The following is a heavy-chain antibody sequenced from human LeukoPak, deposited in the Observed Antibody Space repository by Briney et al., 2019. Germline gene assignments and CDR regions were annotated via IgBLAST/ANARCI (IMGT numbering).Heavy chain of an antibody. V-gene: IGHV4-34*01. Sequence: PSETQSLTCAVYGGSFSGYYWSWIRQPPGKGLEWIGEINHSGSTNYNPSLKSRVTISVDTSKNQFSLKLSSVTAADTAVYYCARSHYSSSWFDYWGQGTLVTVSS. D-gene: IGHD6-13*01. J-gene: IGHJ4*02. CDR3: ARSHYSSSWFDY. CDR2: INHSGST. CDR1: GGSFSGYY.